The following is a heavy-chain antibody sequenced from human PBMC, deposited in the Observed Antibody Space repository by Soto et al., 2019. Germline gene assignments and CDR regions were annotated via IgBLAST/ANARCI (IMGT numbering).Heavy chain of an antibody. D-gene: IGHD6-13*01. Sequence: QVQLVESGGGVVQPGRSLRLSCAASGFIFSRYDMHWLRQAPGKGLEWVAVISSDGSNKYYADSVKGRFTISRDNSKNTLYLHMISLRAEDTAMYYCAKVGSSWFEGAFDIWGQGTMVTVSS. J-gene: IGHJ3*02. CDR2: ISSDGSNK. CDR3: AKVGSSWFEGAFDI. CDR1: GFIFSRYD. V-gene: IGHV3-30*18.